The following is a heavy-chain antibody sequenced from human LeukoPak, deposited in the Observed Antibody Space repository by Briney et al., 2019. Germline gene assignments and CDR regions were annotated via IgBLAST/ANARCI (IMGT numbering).Heavy chain of an antibody. CDR3: ARDTQYSSGYGDYFDY. Sequence: SVKVSCKASGGTFSSYAISWVRQAPGQGLEWMGGIIPIFGTANYAQKFQGRVTITADKSTSTAYMELSSLRSEDTAVYYCARDTQYSSGYGDYFDYWGQGTLVTVSS. J-gene: IGHJ4*02. CDR2: IIPIFGTA. CDR1: GGTFSSYA. V-gene: IGHV1-69*06. D-gene: IGHD6-19*01.